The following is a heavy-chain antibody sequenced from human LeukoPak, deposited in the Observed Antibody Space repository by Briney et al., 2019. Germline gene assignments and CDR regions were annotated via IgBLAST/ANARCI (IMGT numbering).Heavy chain of an antibody. CDR3: AIDTGYSSGWPLFDY. J-gene: IGHJ4*02. V-gene: IGHV1-18*04. Sequence: ASVKVSFKASGYTFTIYGISWVRQAPGQGLEWMGWISAYNGNTNYAQKLQGRVTMTTDTSTSTAYMELRSLRSDDTAVYYCAIDTGYSSGWPLFDYWGQGTLVTVSS. CDR2: ISAYNGNT. CDR1: GYTFTIYG. D-gene: IGHD6-19*01.